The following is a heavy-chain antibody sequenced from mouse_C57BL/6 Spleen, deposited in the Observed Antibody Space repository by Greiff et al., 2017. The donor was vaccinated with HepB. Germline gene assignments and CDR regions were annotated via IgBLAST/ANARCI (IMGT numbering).Heavy chain of an antibody. CDR1: GYSITSGYD. V-gene: IGHV3-1*01. CDR2: ISDSGST. D-gene: IGHD1-1*01. CDR3: ARGRGTTVVGEYYAMDY. Sequence: DVKLQESGPGMVKPSQSLSLTCTVPGYSITSGYDWHWIRHFPGNKLEWMGYISDSGSTNYNPSLKSRISITHDTSKNHFFLKLNSVTTEDTATYYCARGRGTTVVGEYYAMDYWGQGTSVTVSS. J-gene: IGHJ4*01.